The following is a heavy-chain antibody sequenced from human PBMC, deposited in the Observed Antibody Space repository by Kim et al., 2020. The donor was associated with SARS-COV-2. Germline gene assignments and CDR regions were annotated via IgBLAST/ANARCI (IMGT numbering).Heavy chain of an antibody. D-gene: IGHD3-10*01. J-gene: IGHJ4*02. V-gene: IGHV4-59*01. CDR3: ARGPGPESLDGVYFDY. Sequence: SETLSLTCTVSGGSISSYYWSWIRQPPGKGLEWIGYIYYSGSTNYNPSLKSRVTISVDTSKNQFSLKLSSVTAADTAVYYCARGPGPESLDGVYFDYWGQGTLVTVSS. CDR1: GGSISSYY. CDR2: IYYSGST.